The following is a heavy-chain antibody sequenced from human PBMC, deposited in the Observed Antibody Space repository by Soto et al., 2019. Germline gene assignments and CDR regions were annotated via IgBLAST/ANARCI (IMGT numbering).Heavy chain of an antibody. V-gene: IGHV3-13*01. CDR2: IGTAGDT. CDR3: VCSIRSSGYSSGWYFDY. CDR1: GFTFSRYD. D-gene: IGHD6-19*01. J-gene: IGHJ4*02. Sequence: PWGSLRLSCAASGFTFSRYDMHWVRQATGKGLEWVSAIGTAGDTYYPGSVKGRFTISRENAKNSLYLQMNSLRAEDTAVYYCVCSIRSSGYSSGWYFDYWGQGTLVTVSS.